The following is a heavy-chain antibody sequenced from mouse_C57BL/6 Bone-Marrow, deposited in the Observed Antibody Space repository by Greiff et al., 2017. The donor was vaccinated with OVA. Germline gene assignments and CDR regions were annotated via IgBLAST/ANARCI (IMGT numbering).Heavy chain of an antibody. Sequence: EVQLQQSGPVLVKPGASVKMSCKASGYTFTDYYMNWVKQSHGKSLEWIGVINPYNGGTSYNQKFKGKATLTVDKSSSTAYMELNSLTSEDSAVYYCARSRGLRFAYWGQGTLVTVSA. D-gene: IGHD2-4*01. CDR1: GYTFTDYY. V-gene: IGHV1-19*01. CDR2: INPYNGGT. CDR3: ARSRGLRFAY. J-gene: IGHJ3*01.